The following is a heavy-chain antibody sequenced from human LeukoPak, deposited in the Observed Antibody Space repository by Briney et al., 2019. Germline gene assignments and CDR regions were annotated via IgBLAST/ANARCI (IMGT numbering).Heavy chain of an antibody. CDR1: GGSISTYY. D-gene: IGHD3-10*01. CDR3: AREGSGTYYMDV. CDR2: IYYSGST. J-gene: IGHJ6*03. V-gene: IGHV4-59*01. Sequence: SETLSLTCTVSGGSISTYYWSWIRQPPGKGLEWIGYIYYSGSTNYNPSLKSRVTISVDTSKNQFSLKLTSVTAADTAVYYCAREGSGTYYMDVWGKGTTVTISS.